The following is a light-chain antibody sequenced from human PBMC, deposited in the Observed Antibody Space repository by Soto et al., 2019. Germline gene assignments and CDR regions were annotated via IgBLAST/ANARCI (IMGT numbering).Light chain of an antibody. Sequence: QSALTQPRSVSGSPGQSVTISCTGTGSNVGAYNYVSWYQQRPGKAPKLMIYDVSNRPSGVPDRFSGSKSANTASLTISGLQPEDEADYYCCSYAGTYIHYVFGSGTKLTVL. J-gene: IGLJ1*01. CDR1: GSNVGAYNY. V-gene: IGLV2-11*01. CDR2: DVS. CDR3: CSYAGTYIHYV.